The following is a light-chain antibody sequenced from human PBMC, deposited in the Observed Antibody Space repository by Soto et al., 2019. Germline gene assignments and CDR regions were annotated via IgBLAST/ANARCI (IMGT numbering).Light chain of an antibody. CDR1: QNINNK. V-gene: IGKV3-15*01. J-gene: IGKJ1*01. Sequence: ILMTQSLATLSVSPGEGATLSCRASQNINNKLAWYQQKPGQPPRLLVYDAAIRAAGVPSRFSVGGSGTEFALTINSLQSEDFAVYYCHQYHRWPLTFGQGTKLEI. CDR3: HQYHRWPLT. CDR2: DAA.